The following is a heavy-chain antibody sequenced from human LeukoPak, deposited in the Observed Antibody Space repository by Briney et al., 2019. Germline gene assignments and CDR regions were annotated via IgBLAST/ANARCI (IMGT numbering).Heavy chain of an antibody. D-gene: IGHD7-27*01. V-gene: IGHV3-74*01. CDR1: GFTFSTYW. Sequence: GGSLRLSCAASGFTFSTYWMHWVRQDPGKGLVWVSRISSDASITSYADPVKGRFTISRDNAKNSLYLQMNSLRAEDTAVYYCARGGEHFDYWGQGTLVTVSS. CDR2: ISSDASIT. CDR3: ARGGEHFDY. J-gene: IGHJ4*02.